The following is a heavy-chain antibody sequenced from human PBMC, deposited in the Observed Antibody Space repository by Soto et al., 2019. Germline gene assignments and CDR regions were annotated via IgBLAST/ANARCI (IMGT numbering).Heavy chain of an antibody. D-gene: IGHD2-2*03. CDR2: IYGGGNGP. J-gene: IGHJ4*02. V-gene: IGHV3-23*03. CDR3: AKMEGMDPWAYSFDY. Sequence: EVQVLESGGGLVQPGGSLRLSCAATGFTFSDFAMSWVRQAPGKGLEWVSRIYGGGNGPHYADSVKGRVTISRENSKNTLSLQMNSPRAEDTAVYYCAKMEGMDPWAYSFDYWGQGTLVTVSS. CDR1: GFTFSDFA.